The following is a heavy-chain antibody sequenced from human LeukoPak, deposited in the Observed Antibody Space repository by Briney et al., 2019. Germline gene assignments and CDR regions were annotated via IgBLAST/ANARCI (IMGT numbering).Heavy chain of an antibody. Sequence: SETLSLTCSVSGGSISSHPYYWGWIRQPPGKGLEWIGSIYSSGSTYYNPSLKSRVTISVDTSKNQFSLNLSSVTAADTAMYYCANLGYCSGCSCYHRWFDPWGQGTLVTVSS. CDR1: GGSISSHPYY. D-gene: IGHD2-15*01. V-gene: IGHV4-39*01. J-gene: IGHJ5*02. CDR3: ANLGYCSGCSCYHRWFDP. CDR2: IYSSGST.